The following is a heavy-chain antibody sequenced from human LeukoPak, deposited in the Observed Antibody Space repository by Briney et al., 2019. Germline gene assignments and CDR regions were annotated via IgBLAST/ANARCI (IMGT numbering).Heavy chain of an antibody. V-gene: IGHV4-4*07. D-gene: IGHD6-19*01. CDR2: IYTSGTI. CDR1: GGSVSAHS. Sequence: SETLSLTCSVSGGSVSAHSWIWIRQPAGKGLEWIGRIYTSGTINYHPSLKSRVTMSVDTSKNQFSVKLTSVTAADTAVYYCSRYSSGWYEAFDIWGQGTMVTVSS. CDR3: SRYSSGWYEAFDI. J-gene: IGHJ3*02.